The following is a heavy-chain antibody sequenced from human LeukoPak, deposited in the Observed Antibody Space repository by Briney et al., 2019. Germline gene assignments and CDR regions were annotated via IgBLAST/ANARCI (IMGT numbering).Heavy chain of an antibody. CDR3: ARDAGNSGYGCDL. CDR2: IRSSSET. V-gene: IGHV3-48*01. CDR1: GFIFSQYS. Sequence: GGSLRLSCAASGFIFSQYSMNWVRQAPGEGLEWVSHIRSSSETFYADSVEGRFTISRDNARNFLYLKMNNLRGEDTAIYYCARDAGNSGYGCDLWGQGTLVTVSS. D-gene: IGHD5-12*01. J-gene: IGHJ5*02.